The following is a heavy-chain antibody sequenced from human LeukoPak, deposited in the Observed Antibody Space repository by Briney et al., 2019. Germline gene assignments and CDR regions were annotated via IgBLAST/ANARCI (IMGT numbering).Heavy chain of an antibody. J-gene: IGHJ4*02. Sequence: SETLSLTCAVYGGSFSGYYWSWIRQSPGKGLEWIGEINHSGSTNYNPSLKSRVTISVDTSKSQFSLKLSSVTAADTAVYYCAREGYSSSKFDYWGQGTLVTVSS. CDR2: INHSGST. V-gene: IGHV4-34*01. CDR3: AREGYSSSKFDY. D-gene: IGHD6-13*01. CDR1: GGSFSGYY.